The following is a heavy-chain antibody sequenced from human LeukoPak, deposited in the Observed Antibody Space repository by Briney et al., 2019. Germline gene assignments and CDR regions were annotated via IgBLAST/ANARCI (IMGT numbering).Heavy chain of an antibody. CDR1: GFTFTSSA. CDR3: AADRQGIAAAGRSGPHYYGMDV. D-gene: IGHD6-13*01. J-gene: IGHJ6*02. Sequence: SVTVSCMASGFTFTSSAMQWVRQARGQRLEWIGWIVVGSGNTNYAQKFQERVTITRDMSTCTAYMELSSLRSEDTAVYYCAADRQGIAAAGRSGPHYYGMDVWGQGTTVTVSS. V-gene: IGHV1-58*02. CDR2: IVVGSGNT.